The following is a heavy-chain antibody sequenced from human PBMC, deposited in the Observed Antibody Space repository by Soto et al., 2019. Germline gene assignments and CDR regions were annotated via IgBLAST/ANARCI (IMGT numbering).Heavy chain of an antibody. Sequence: GGSLRLSCAASGFTFSPHAMHWVRQGPGKGLEWISYISPRSTFRDYADSLKGRFTISRDSVKNSVYLQMNNLTADDTGVYYCARGGGGGLFDPWGQGSLVTVSS. J-gene: IGHJ5*02. CDR2: ISPRSTFR. CDR3: ARGGGGGLFDP. V-gene: IGHV3-21*05. D-gene: IGHD2-21*01. CDR1: GFTFSPHA.